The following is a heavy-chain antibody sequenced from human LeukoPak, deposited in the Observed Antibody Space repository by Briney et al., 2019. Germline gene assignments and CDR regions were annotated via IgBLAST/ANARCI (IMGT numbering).Heavy chain of an antibody. CDR2: ISGSGSST. V-gene: IGHV3-23*01. CDR3: ARRTSTNSGYFDY. CDR1: EFTFSSYA. D-gene: IGHD3-22*01. J-gene: IGHJ4*02. Sequence: GGSLRLSCAASEFTFSSYAMTWVRQAPGKGLEWVSAISGSGSSTYDADSVKGRFTISRGNSKNTLFLQMNSLRAEDTAVYYCARRTSTNSGYFDYWGQGTLVTVSS.